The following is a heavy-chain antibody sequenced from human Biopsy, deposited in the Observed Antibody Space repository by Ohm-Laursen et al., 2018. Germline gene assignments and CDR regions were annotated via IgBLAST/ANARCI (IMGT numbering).Heavy chain of an antibody. D-gene: IGHD3-16*01. CDR2: VYNGGIT. J-gene: IGHJ4*02. V-gene: IGHV4-59*07. CDR1: GGSIISYY. Sequence: SDTLSLTCSVSGGSIISYYWTWIRQPPGKGLEWIGHVYNGGITNYNPSLKSRVTISKDTPKNQFSLQVNSVTAADTALYYCTRAGGGKIYGLWGQGTLVTVSS. CDR3: TRAGGGKIYGL.